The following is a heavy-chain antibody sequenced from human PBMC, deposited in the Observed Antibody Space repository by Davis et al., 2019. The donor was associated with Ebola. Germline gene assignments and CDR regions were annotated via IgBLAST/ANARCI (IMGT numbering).Heavy chain of an antibody. V-gene: IGHV3-21*01. CDR3: AKDDRYNWNYLAVY. CDR1: GFNFSKYA. CDR2: ISSSSSYI. D-gene: IGHD1-7*01. Sequence: PGGSLRLSCAASGFNFSKYAMSWVRQAPGKGLEWVSSISSSSSYIYYADSVKGRFTISRDNAKNSLYLQMNSLRPEDTAVYYCAKDDRYNWNYLAVYWGQGTLVTVSS. J-gene: IGHJ4*02.